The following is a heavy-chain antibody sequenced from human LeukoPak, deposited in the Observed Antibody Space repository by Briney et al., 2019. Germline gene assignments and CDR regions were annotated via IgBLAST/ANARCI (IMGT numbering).Heavy chain of an antibody. Sequence: PGGSLSLSCAASGFTFSRYWMSWVRQAPGKGLAWVANIKQDGSEKYYVDSVKGRFTISRDNARNSLYLHMNSLRAEDTAVYYCARVLVGATTHFDYWGQGTLVTVSS. CDR2: IKQDGSEK. CDR1: GFTFSRYW. J-gene: IGHJ4*02. CDR3: ARVLVGATTHFDY. D-gene: IGHD1-26*01. V-gene: IGHV3-7*01.